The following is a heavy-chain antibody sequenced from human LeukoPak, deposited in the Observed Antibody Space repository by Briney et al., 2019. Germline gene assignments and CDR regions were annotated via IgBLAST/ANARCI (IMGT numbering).Heavy chain of an antibody. CDR1: GFTFSSYS. Sequence: GGSLRLSCAASGFTFSSYSMNWVRQAPGKGPEWVSSISSSSSYIYYADSVKGRFTISRDNAKNSLYLQMNSLRAEDTAVYYCARDRAAAGIFDYWGQGTLVTVSS. CDR3: ARDRAAAGIFDY. V-gene: IGHV3-21*01. J-gene: IGHJ4*02. D-gene: IGHD6-13*01. CDR2: ISSSSSYI.